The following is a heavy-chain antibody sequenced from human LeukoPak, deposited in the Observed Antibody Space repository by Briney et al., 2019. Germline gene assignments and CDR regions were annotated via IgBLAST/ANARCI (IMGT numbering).Heavy chain of an antibody. CDR1: GFTFSHYS. CDR2: VGISSGNT. J-gene: IGHJ4*02. D-gene: IGHD1-20*01. CDR3: ARDHNYAFDN. Sequence: GGSLRLSCAASGFTFSHYSMNWVRQAPGKGLEWISYVGISSGNTKYADSEKGRFTISGDSAKNSVYLQMNSLRVEDTAVYYCARDHNYAFDNWGQGTLVTVSS. V-gene: IGHV3-48*01.